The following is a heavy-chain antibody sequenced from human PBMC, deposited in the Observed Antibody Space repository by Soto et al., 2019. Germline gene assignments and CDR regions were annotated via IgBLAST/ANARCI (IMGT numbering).Heavy chain of an antibody. CDR3: ARASLALYSSGWYYDY. D-gene: IGHD6-19*01. Sequence: ESGGGLVQPGGSPRLSCAASGFTFSSYEMNWVRQAPGKGLEWVSYISSSGSTIYYADSVKGRFTISRDNAKNSLYLQMNSLRAEDTAVYYCARASLALYSSGWYYDYWGQGTLVTVSS. V-gene: IGHV3-48*03. J-gene: IGHJ4*02. CDR2: ISSSGSTI. CDR1: GFTFSSYE.